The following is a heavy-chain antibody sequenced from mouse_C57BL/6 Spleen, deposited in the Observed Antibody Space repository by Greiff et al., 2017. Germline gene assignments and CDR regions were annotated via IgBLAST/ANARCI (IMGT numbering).Heavy chain of an antibody. J-gene: IGHJ2*01. Sequence: QVQLKQSGPELVKPGASVKLSCKASGYTFTSYDINWVKQRPGQGLEWIGWIYPRDGSTKYNEKFKGKATLTVDTSSSTAYMELHSLTSEDSAVYFCARLGITTVVATDYWGQGTTLTVSS. V-gene: IGHV1-85*01. CDR1: GYTFTSYD. CDR3: ARLGITTVVATDY. D-gene: IGHD1-1*01. CDR2: IYPRDGST.